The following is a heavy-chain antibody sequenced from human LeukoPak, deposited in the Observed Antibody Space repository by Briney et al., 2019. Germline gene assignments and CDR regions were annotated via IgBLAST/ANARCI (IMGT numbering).Heavy chain of an antibody. J-gene: IGHJ6*03. CDR2: IYTSGST. Sequence: SETLSLTCTVSGGSISSYYWSWIRQPAGKGLEWIGRIYTSGSTNYNPSLKSRVTMSVDTSKNQFSLKLSSVTAADTAVYYCARVGAARGGYYYYYMDVWGKGTTVTVSS. V-gene: IGHV4-4*07. D-gene: IGHD6-6*01. CDR1: GGSISSYY. CDR3: ARVGAARGGYYYYYMDV.